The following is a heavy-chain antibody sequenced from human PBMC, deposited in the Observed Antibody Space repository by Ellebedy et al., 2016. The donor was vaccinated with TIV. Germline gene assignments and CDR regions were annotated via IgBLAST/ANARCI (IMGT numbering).Heavy chain of an antibody. CDR3: AREDSVGSGKPRNNLDYYGLDV. J-gene: IGHJ6*02. Sequence: GGSLRLSCTAPGFIFDDYGMSWVRQAPGKGLEWVCGINWNGGSTGYTDSVNGRFIVSRDSSKNTLYLQMNSLTAEDTAVYYCAREDSVGSGKPRNNLDYYGLDVWGLGTTVTVSS. D-gene: IGHD3-10*01. V-gene: IGHV3-20*04. CDR2: INWNGGST. CDR1: GFIFDDYG.